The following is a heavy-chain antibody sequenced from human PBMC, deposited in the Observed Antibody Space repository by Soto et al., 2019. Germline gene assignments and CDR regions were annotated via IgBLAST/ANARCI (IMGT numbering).Heavy chain of an antibody. Sequence: EVQLLESGGGLVQPGGSLRLSCAASGFTFSIYAMNWVRQAPGKGLEWVSVISGSGGRTYYADSVKGRFTISRDNSKNTLYLQRNSLRAEDTAVYYCARRTVGWYFDLWGRDTLVTVSS. CDR3: ARRTVGWYFDL. CDR1: GFTFSIYA. V-gene: IGHV3-23*01. CDR2: ISGSGGRT. J-gene: IGHJ2*01. D-gene: IGHD4-17*01.